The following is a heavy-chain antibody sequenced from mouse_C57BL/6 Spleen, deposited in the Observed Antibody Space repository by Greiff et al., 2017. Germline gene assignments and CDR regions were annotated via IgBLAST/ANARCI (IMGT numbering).Heavy chain of an antibody. V-gene: IGHV1-72*01. J-gene: IGHJ1*03. CDR3: ARWGDMAYDDGHWYFDV. Sequence: QVQLKQPGAELVKPGASVKLSCKASGYTFTSYWMHLVKQRPGRGLEWIGRIDPNSGGTKYNEKFKSKATLTVDKPSSTAYMQLSSLTSEDSAVYYCARWGDMAYDDGHWYFDVWGTGTTVTVSS. CDR2: IDPNSGGT. CDR1: GYTFTSYW. D-gene: IGHD2-12*01.